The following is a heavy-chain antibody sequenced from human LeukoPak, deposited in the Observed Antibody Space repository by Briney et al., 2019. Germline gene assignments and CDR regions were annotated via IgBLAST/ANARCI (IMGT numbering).Heavy chain of an antibody. CDR2: IKQDGSEK. CDR1: GFTFSSYW. D-gene: IGHD3-22*01. CDR3: AKGYYYDSSGYSTDAFDI. V-gene: IGHV3-7*03. J-gene: IGHJ3*02. Sequence: GGSLRLSCAASGFTFSSYWMSWVRQAPGKGLEWVANIKQDGSEKYYVDSVKGRFTISRDNAKNSLYLQMNSLRAEDTALYYCAKGYYYDSSGYSTDAFDIWGQGTMVTVSS.